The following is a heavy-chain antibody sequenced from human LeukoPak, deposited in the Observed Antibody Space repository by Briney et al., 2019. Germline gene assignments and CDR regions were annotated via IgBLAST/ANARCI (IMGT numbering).Heavy chain of an antibody. CDR1: GGSISSYY. Sequence: PSETLSLTCTVSGGSISSYYWSWIRQPPGKGLEWIGYIYYSGSTNYNPSLKSRVTISVDTSKNQFSLKLSSVTAADTAVCYCARGGKGSFDPWGQGTLVTVSS. CDR2: IYYSGST. J-gene: IGHJ5*02. CDR3: ARGGKGSFDP. V-gene: IGHV4-59*01. D-gene: IGHD4-23*01.